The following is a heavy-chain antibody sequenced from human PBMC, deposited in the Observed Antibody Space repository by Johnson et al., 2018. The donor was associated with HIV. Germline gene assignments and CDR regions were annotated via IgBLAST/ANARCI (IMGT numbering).Heavy chain of an antibody. J-gene: IGHJ3*02. Sequence: VQLVESGGGVVQPGRSLRLACPVSGFIFTNFAMHWVRQAPGKGLEWVAVVSYDGSTEFYADSVKGRFTISRDNSKNTLYLQMNSLRAEDTAVYYCAKDVELHGAFDIWGQGTMVTVSS. CDR3: AKDVELHGAFDI. CDR1: GFIFTNFA. D-gene: IGHD1-26*01. CDR2: VSYDGSTE. V-gene: IGHV3-30-3*02.